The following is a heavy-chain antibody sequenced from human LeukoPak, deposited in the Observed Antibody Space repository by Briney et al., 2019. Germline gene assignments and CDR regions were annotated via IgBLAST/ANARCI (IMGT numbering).Heavy chain of an antibody. J-gene: IGHJ4*02. CDR3: AKEYCGGDCYDDYFDY. Sequence: GRSLTLSCAASGFTLSSYGMHWVRQAPDQGLEWVAVTPYDGRKKIYADSVKGRFTISRDNSKNTLYMQMNSLRAEDTAVYYCAKEYCGGDCYDDYFDYWGQGTLVTVSS. V-gene: IGHV3-30*18. CDR2: TPYDGRKK. D-gene: IGHD2-21*02. CDR1: GFTLSSYG.